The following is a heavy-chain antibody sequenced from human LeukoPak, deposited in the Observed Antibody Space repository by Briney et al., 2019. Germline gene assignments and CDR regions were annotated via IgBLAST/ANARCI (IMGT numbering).Heavy chain of an antibody. CDR1: GFTFSSYA. Sequence: GGSLRLSCAASGFTFSSYAMSWVRQAPGKGLEWVSAISGSGGSTYYADSVKGRFTISRDNSKNTLYLQMNSLRAEDTAVYYCAKDLSGITIFGVVIIPDAFEIWGQGTMVTVSS. J-gene: IGHJ3*02. CDR2: ISGSGGST. V-gene: IGHV3-23*01. CDR3: AKDLSGITIFGVVIIPDAFEI. D-gene: IGHD3-3*01.